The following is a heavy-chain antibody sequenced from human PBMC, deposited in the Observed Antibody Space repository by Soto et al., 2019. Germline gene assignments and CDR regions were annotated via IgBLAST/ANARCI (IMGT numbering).Heavy chain of an antibody. Sequence: CGPTLGEPTQTLTLTYTFSGISVSTRGVGVGWIRQPPGKALEWLALIYWDDDKRYRPSLKSRLSLTKDTSKNQVVLTMTNMDPVDTSPYYCAHKGDVYRGFKYWGQ. CDR3: AHKGDVYRGFKY. D-gene: IGHD3-16*01. CDR1: GISVSTRGVG. CDR2: IYWDDDK. J-gene: IGHJ1*01. V-gene: IGHV2-5*02.